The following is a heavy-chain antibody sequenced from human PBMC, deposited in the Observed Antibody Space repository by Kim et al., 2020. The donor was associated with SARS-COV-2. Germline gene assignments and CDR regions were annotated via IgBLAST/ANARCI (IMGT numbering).Heavy chain of an antibody. Sequence: GESLKISCKGSGYSFISYWISWVRQMPGKGLEWMGRIDPSDSYTNYSPSFQGHVTISADKSISTAYLQWSSLKASDTAIYYCARHQDYYGSGSYYGLDGMDVWGQGTTVTVSS. CDR2: IDPSDSYT. CDR3: ARHQDYYGSGSYYGLDGMDV. V-gene: IGHV5-10-1*01. CDR1: GYSFISYW. D-gene: IGHD3-10*01. J-gene: IGHJ6*02.